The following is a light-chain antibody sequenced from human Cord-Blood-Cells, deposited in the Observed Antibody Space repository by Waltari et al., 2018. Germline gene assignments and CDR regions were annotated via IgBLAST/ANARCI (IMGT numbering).Light chain of an antibody. CDR1: RSVLYSSNNKNY. CDR2: WAS. Sequence: IVMTQSPDPLAVSLGERATINCKSSRSVLYSSNNKNYLAWYKQKPGQPPKLLIYWASTRESGVPDRFSGSGSGTDFTLTISSLQAEDVAVYYCQQYYSTPPTFGQGTKLEIK. V-gene: IGKV4-1*01. CDR3: QQYYSTPPT. J-gene: IGKJ2*01.